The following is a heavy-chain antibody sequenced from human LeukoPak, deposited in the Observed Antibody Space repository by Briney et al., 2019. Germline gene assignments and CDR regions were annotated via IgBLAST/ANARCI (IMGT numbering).Heavy chain of an antibody. CDR3: ARDHGDGYNCADY. D-gene: IGHD5-24*01. Sequence: GRSLRLSCAASGFTFDDYAMHWVRQAPGKGLEWVSGISWNSGSIGYADSVKGRFTISRDNAKNSLYLQMNSLRAEDTAVYYCARDHGDGYNCADYWGQGTLVTVSS. CDR2: ISWNSGSI. J-gene: IGHJ4*02. CDR1: GFTFDDYA. V-gene: IGHV3-9*01.